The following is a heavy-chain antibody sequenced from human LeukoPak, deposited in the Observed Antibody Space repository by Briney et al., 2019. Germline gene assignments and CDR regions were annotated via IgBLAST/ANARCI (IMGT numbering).Heavy chain of an antibody. D-gene: IGHD3-3*01. J-gene: IGHJ5*02. Sequence: ASVKVSCKASGYTFTGYYMHWVRQAPGQGLEWMGWINPNSGGTNYAQKFQGRVTMTRDTSISTAYMELSRLRSDDTAVYYCARAPYYDFWSGQNWFYPWGQGTLVTVSS. CDR1: GYTFTGYY. CDR3: ARAPYYDFWSGQNWFYP. CDR2: INPNSGGT. V-gene: IGHV1-2*02.